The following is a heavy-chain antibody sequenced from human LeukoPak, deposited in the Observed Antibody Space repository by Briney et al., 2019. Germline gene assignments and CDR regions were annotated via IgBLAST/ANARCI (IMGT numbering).Heavy chain of an antibody. V-gene: IGHV3-48*03. CDR1: GFTFSSYE. D-gene: IGHD3-10*01. J-gene: IGHJ4*02. CDR2: ISSSGSTI. CDR3: ANPWYYYGSGSY. Sequence: PGGSLRLSCAASGFTFSSYEMNWVRQAPGKGLEWVSYISSSGSTIYYADSVKGRFTISRDNAKNTLYLRMNSLRAVDTAVYYCANPWYYYGSGSYWGQGTLVTVSS.